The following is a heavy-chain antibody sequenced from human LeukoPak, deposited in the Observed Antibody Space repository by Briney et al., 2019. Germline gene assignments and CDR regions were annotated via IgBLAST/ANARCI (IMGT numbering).Heavy chain of an antibody. CDR3: AKAPEFNYYYDSSGFDY. V-gene: IGHV3-23*01. Sequence: GGSLRLSCAASGFTFSDYAMSWVRQAPEKGLEWVSTIRHVGGTYYADSVKGRFTISRDNSKNTLYLQMNSLRAEDTAVYYCAKAPEFNYYYDSSGFDYWGQGTLVTVSS. D-gene: IGHD3-22*01. J-gene: IGHJ4*02. CDR2: IRHVGGT. CDR1: GFTFSDYA.